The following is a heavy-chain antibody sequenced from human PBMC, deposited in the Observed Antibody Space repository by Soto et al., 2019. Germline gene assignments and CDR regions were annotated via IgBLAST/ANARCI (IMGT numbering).Heavy chain of an antibody. CDR1: GGSISNYY. CDR2: IYYSGST. CDR3: ARDYGGYCSGTSCYAVGWLDP. Sequence: NPSETLSLTCTVSGGSISNYYWSWIRQPPGKGLEWIGYIYYSGSTNYNPSLKSRVTISVDTSKNQFSLKLSSVTAADTAVYYCARDYGGYCSGTSCYAVGWLDPWGQGTLVTVSS. V-gene: IGHV4-59*01. D-gene: IGHD2-2*01. J-gene: IGHJ5*02.